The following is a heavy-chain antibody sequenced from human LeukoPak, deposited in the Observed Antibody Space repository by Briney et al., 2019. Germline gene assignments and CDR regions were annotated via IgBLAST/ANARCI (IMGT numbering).Heavy chain of an antibody. D-gene: IGHD2-15*01. CDR3: ARDQPDIVVGGTDDP. V-gene: IGHV1-2*02. CDR1: GYTFTGYY. J-gene: IGHJ5*02. CDR2: INPNSGGT. Sequence: ASVKVSCKASGYTFTGYYMHWVRQAPGQGLEWMGWINPNSGGTNYAQKFQGRVTMTRDTSISTAYMELSRLRSDDTAVYYCARDQPDIVVGGTDDPWGQGTLVTVSS.